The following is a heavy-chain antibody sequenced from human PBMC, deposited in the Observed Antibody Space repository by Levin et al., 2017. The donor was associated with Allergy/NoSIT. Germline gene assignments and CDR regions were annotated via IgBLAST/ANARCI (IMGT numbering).Heavy chain of an antibody. D-gene: IGHD1-1*01. Sequence: SGESLKISCKGSGYSFSTYWITWVRQMPGKGLEWMGRIDPSDSYTNYSPSSQGHVTISADQSISTAYLQWSSLKASDTAMYYCAGRTTTRDGRGGWFDPWGQGTLVTVSS. CDR1: GYSFSTYW. V-gene: IGHV5-10-1*01. CDR2: IDPSDSYT. CDR3: AGRTTTRDGRGGWFDP. J-gene: IGHJ5*02.